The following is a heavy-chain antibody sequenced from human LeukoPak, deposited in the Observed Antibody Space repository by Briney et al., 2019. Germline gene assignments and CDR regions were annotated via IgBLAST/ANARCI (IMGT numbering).Heavy chain of an antibody. CDR2: ISSSDSII. J-gene: IGHJ6*03. Sequence: GGSLRLSCAASGFTFSSYEMNWVRQAPGKGLEWVSYISSSDSIIYYADSVKGRFTISRDNAKNSLYLQMNSLRAEDTAVYYCARGDNSGPDYYYYMDVWGKGTTVTISS. V-gene: IGHV3-48*03. CDR3: ARGDNSGPDYYYYMDV. D-gene: IGHD6-19*01. CDR1: GFTFSSYE.